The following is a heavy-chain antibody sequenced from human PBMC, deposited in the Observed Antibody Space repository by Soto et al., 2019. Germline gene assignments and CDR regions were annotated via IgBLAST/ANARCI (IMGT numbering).Heavy chain of an antibody. CDR1: GGTFSSYA. CDR3: ASGPSGYSYGYVS. Sequence: EASVKVSCKASGGTFSSYAISWVRQAPGQGLEWMGGIIPIFGTANYAQKFQGRVTITADESTSTAYMELSSLRSEDTAVYYCASGPSGYSYGYVSWGQGTLVTVSS. J-gene: IGHJ4*02. CDR2: IIPIFGTA. D-gene: IGHD5-18*01. V-gene: IGHV1-69*13.